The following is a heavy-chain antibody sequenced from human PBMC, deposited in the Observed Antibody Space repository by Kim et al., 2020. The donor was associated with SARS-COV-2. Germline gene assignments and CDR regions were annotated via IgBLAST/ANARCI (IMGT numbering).Heavy chain of an antibody. Sequence: GESLKISCEGSGYSFTDYWIGWVRQMPGKGLEWLGIILPADSDTLYSPSLQGQVTISADKSIRTAYLQWSSLKASGTASYYCSLGGRHYRLAWGKGNTVTVSS. V-gene: IGHV5-51*01. D-gene: IGHD3-16*01. CDR2: ILPADSDT. J-gene: IGHJ6*04. CDR3: SLGGRHYRLA. CDR1: GYSFTDYW.